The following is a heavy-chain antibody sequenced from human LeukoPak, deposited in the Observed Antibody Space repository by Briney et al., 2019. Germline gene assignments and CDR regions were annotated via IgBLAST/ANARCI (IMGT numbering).Heavy chain of an antibody. Sequence: SETLSLTCTVSGGSISSGSYYWSWIRHPAREGLEWIGRIYTSGSTNYNPSLKSRVTISVDTSKNQFSLKLSSVTAADTAVYYCARVSAGYYIYWGQGTLVTVSS. CDR3: ARVSAGYYIY. J-gene: IGHJ4*02. CDR1: GGSISSGSYY. D-gene: IGHD3-9*01. CDR2: IYTSGST. V-gene: IGHV4-61*02.